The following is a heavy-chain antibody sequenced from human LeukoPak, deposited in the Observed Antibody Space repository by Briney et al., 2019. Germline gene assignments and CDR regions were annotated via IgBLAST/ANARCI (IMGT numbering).Heavy chain of an antibody. Sequence: GGSLRLSCAASGFTFSSYAMNWVRQVPGKGLEWVSSIRGSGDKRYYADSVKGRFTISRDNSKNTLYLQMNSLRAEDTAVYYCAKPARTDYADYWGQGTQVTVSS. D-gene: IGHD1-14*01. CDR3: AKPARTDYADY. V-gene: IGHV3-23*01. CDR1: GFTFSSYA. J-gene: IGHJ4*02. CDR2: IRGSGDKR.